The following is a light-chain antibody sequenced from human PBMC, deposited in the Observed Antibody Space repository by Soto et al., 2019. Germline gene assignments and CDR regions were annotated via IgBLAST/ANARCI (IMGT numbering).Light chain of an antibody. CDR3: QVWDSSSDHYV. V-gene: IGLV3-21*04. J-gene: IGLJ1*01. CDR2: YDS. Sequence: SYVLTQPPSVSVAPGKTAKITCGGNNIGSKSVHWYQQKPGQAPVLVIYYDSDRPSGIPERFSASKSGNTATLTISRVEAGDEADYYCQVWDSSSDHYVFATGTKVTVL. CDR1: NIGSKS.